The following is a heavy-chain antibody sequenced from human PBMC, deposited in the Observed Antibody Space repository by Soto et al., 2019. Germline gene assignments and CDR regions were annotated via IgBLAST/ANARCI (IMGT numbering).Heavy chain of an antibody. D-gene: IGHD3-10*01. V-gene: IGHV3-20*04. CDR2: IYRNGGST. J-gene: IGHJ4*02. Sequence: EVQLEESAGGVVRPGGSLRLSCAASGFTFDDYGMSWVRQAPGKGLEWVSGIYRNGGSTDYADSVKGRFTISRDNAKNSLYLQMSSLRAEDTALYYCARDKKGYDSGSYYRGRSDYWGQGTLVTVSS. CDR3: ARDKKGYDSGSYYRGRSDY. CDR1: GFTFDDYG.